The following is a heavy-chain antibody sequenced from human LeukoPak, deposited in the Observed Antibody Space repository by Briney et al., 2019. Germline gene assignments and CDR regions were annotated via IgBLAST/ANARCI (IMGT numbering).Heavy chain of an antibody. J-gene: IGHJ5*02. CDR2: ISGSGGSI. CDR3: AKEADYGDWSDP. D-gene: IGHD4-17*01. V-gene: IGHV3-23*01. CDR1: GFTFSSYS. Sequence: PGGSLRLSCAVSGFTFSSYSMNWVRQAPGKGLEWVSGISGSGGSIYYADSVKGRFTISRDNSKNTLYLQMNSLRAEDTAVYYCAKEADYGDWSDPWGQGTLVTVSS.